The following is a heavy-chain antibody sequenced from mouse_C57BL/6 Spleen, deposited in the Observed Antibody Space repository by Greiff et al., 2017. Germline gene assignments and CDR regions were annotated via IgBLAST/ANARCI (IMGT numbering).Heavy chain of an antibody. CDR3: ARHDDTTGGYFDV. D-gene: IGHD1-1*01. J-gene: IGHJ1*03. CDR2: ISSGGSYT. Sequence: EVMLVESGGDLVKPGGSLKLSCAASGFTFSSYGMSWVRQTPDKRLEWVATISSGGSYTYYPDSVKGRFTISRDNAKNTLYLQMSSLKSEDTAMYYCARHDDTTGGYFDVWGTGTTVTVSS. V-gene: IGHV5-6*01. CDR1: GFTFSSYG.